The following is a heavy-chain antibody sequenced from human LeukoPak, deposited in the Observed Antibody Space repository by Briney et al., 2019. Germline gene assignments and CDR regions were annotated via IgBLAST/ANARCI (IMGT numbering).Heavy chain of an antibody. Sequence: SGGSLRLSCAASGFNFNNAWMNWVRQAPGKGLVWVSRINSDGSTTNYADSVKGRFTISRDNAKNALYLQMNSLRAEDTAVYYCARRSSGSPPYYFDYWGQGTLVTVSS. D-gene: IGHD1-26*01. CDR2: INSDGSTT. J-gene: IGHJ4*02. V-gene: IGHV3-74*01. CDR1: GFNFNNAW. CDR3: ARRSSGSPPYYFDY.